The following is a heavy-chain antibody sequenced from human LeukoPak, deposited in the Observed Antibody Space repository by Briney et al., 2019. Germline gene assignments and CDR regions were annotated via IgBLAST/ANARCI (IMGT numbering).Heavy chain of an antibody. D-gene: IGHD3-10*01. V-gene: IGHV4-31*03. CDR3: ARTRITMVRGGYFDY. Sequence: SETLSLTCTVSGGSISSGGYYWSWIRQHPGKGLEWIGYIYYSGSTYYSPSLKSRVTISVDTSKNQFSLKLSSVTAADTAVYYCARTRITMVRGGYFDYWGQGTLVTVSS. J-gene: IGHJ4*02. CDR2: IYYSGST. CDR1: GGSISSGGYY.